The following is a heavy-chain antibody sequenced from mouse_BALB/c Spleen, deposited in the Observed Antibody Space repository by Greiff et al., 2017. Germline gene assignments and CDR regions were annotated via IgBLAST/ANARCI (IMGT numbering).Heavy chain of an antibody. J-gene: IGHJ4*01. V-gene: IGHV1S81*02. CDR2: INPSNGGT. CDR3: TRWGWLLREGAMDY. D-gene: IGHD2-3*01. Sequence: QVQLKESGAELVKPGASVKLSCKASGYTFTSYYMYWVKQRPGQGLEWIGEINPSNGGTNFNEKFKSKATLTVDKSSSTAYMQLSSLTSEDSAVYYCTRWGWLLREGAMDYWGQGTSVTVSS. CDR1: GYTFTSYY.